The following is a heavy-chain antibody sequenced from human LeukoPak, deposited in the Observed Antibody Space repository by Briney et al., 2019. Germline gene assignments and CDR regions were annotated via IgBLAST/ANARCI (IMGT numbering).Heavy chain of an antibody. V-gene: IGHV4-38-2*02. CDR3: ARVRGGIIGTEFDY. Sequence: PSETLSLTCTVSGYSISSGYYWGWIRQPPGKGLEWIGSIYHRGSTYYNPSLKSRVTISVDTSKNQFSLKLSSVTAADTAVYYCARVRGGIIGTEFDYWGQGTLVTVSS. CDR1: GYSISSGYY. D-gene: IGHD1-20*01. J-gene: IGHJ4*02. CDR2: IYHRGST.